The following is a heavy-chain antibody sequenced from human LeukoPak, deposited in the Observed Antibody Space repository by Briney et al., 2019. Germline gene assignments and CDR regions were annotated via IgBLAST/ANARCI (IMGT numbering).Heavy chain of an antibody. CDR1: GGSISSYY. CDR2: IYYSGST. J-gene: IGHJ5*02. CDR3: ARASSGVGWFDP. V-gene: IGHV4-59*08. D-gene: IGHD3-10*01. Sequence: PSETLSLTCTVSGGSISSYYWSWIRQPPGKGLEWIGYIYYSGSTNYNPSLKSRVTISVDTSKNQFSLKLSSVTAADTAVYYCARASSGVGWFDPWGQGTLVTVSS.